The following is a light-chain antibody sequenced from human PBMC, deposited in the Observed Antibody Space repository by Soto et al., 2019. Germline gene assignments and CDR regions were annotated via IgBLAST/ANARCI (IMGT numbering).Light chain of an antibody. J-gene: IGLJ2*01. CDR3: LLAYSGARVV. V-gene: IGLV7-46*01. Sequence: QAVVTQAPSLSVSPGGTVTLPCGSSTGAVTSGHYPYWFQQKPGQAPRTLIYDTSNKHSWPPARFSGSLLGGNAALTLSGEQPEDEAEYYGLLAYSGARVVFGGGTKVTVL. CDR1: TGAVTSGHY. CDR2: DTS.